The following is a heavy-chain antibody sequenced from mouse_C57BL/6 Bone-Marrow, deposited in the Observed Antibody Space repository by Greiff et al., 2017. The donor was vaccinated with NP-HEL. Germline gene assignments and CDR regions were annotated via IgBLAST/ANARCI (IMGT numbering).Heavy chain of an antibody. J-gene: IGHJ4*01. CDR3: ARLVECRMDD. Sequence: QVQLQQSGAELVKPGASVKLSCKASGYTFTSYWMQWVKQRPGQGLEWIGEIDPSDSYTNYNQKFKGKATLTVDTSSSTAYMQLSSLTSEDSAVYYCARLVECRMDDWGQGTSVTVSS. V-gene: IGHV1-50*01. CDR2: IDPSDSYT. CDR1: GYTFTSYW. D-gene: IGHD1-1*02.